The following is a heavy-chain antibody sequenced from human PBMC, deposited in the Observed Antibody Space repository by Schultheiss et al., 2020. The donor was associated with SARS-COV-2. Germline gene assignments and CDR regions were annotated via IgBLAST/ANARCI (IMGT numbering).Heavy chain of an antibody. CDR2: INHSGST. CDR1: GGSFSGYY. V-gene: IGHV4-34*01. Sequence: SETLSLTCAVYGGSFSGYYWSWIRQPPGKGLEWIGEINHSGSTNYNPSLKSRVTISVDTSKNQFSLKLSSVTAADTAVYYCARVPYGGNSEFDYWGQGTLVTVSS. CDR3: ARVPYGGNSEFDY. J-gene: IGHJ4*02. D-gene: IGHD4-23*01.